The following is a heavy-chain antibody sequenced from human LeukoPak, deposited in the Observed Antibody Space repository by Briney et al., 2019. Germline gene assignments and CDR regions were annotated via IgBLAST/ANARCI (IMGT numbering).Heavy chain of an antibody. CDR3: ARAPPSSGYAYHFDI. CDR2: IYSDGSIT. CDR1: GFTFSSYA. V-gene: IGHV3-74*03. D-gene: IGHD5-18*01. J-gene: IGHJ3*02. Sequence: PGGSLRLSCDASGFTFSSYAMTWVRQAPGKGLVWVSRIYSDGSITTYTDSVKGRFTISRDNARNTLYLHMNSLRAEDTAVYYCARAPPSSGYAYHFDIWGQGTMVTVSS.